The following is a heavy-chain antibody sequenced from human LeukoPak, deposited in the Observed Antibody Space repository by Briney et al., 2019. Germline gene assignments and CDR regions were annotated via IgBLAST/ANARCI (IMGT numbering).Heavy chain of an antibody. V-gene: IGHV3-23*01. CDR2: ISGSGANT. Sequence: GGSLRLSCAASGFTFNTHPMSWVRQAPGKGLEWVSSISGSGANTYYPDSVRGRFSISRDNSKNTLYLQMNSLRAEDTAVYYCANPPLPAVIGYYYYNMDVWGQGTTVTVSS. J-gene: IGHJ6*02. D-gene: IGHD1-14*01. CDR3: ANPPLPAVIGYYYYNMDV. CDR1: GFTFNTHP.